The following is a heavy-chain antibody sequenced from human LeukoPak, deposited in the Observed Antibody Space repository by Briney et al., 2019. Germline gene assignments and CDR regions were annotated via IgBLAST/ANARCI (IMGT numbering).Heavy chain of an antibody. D-gene: IGHD3-9*01. CDR1: GYTFTGYY. J-gene: IGHJ4*02. CDR2: INPNSGGT. CDR3: AGEYYDILTGYYRYIGMFDY. V-gene: IGHV1-2*06. Sequence: ASVKVSCKASGYTFTGYYMHWVRQAPGQGLEWMGRINPNSGGTNYAQKFQGRVTMTRDTSISTAYMELSRLRSDDTAVYYCAGEYYDILTGYYRYIGMFDYWGQGTLVTVSS.